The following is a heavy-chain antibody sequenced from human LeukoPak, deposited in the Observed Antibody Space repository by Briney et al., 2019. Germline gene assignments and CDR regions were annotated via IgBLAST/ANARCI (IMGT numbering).Heavy chain of an antibody. CDR1: GFTCSSYS. V-gene: IGHV3-21*01. Sequence: GGSLRLSCAASGFTCSSYSMKWVRQGPGKGLEWVSSISSSSVYIDYADSVKGRFTISRDNAKNSLYLQMASLRAEDTAVYYCARDVGKAYFDYWGQGTLVTVSS. CDR2: ISSSSVYI. J-gene: IGHJ4*02. CDR3: ARDVGKAYFDY. D-gene: IGHD2-15*01.